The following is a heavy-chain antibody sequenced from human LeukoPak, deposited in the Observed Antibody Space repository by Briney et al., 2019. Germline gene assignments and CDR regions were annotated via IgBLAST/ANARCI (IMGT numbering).Heavy chain of an antibody. J-gene: IGHJ6*02. V-gene: IGHV4-59*01. CDR1: GGSISSYY. Sequence: PSETLSLTCTVSGGSISSYYWSWIRQPPGKGLEWIGYIYYSGSTNYNPSLESRVAISVDTSKNQFSLKLSSVTAADTAVYYCAREGYYDSSGYRGYYYYGMDVWGQGTTVTVSS. CDR2: IYYSGST. CDR3: AREGYYDSSGYRGYYYYGMDV. D-gene: IGHD3-22*01.